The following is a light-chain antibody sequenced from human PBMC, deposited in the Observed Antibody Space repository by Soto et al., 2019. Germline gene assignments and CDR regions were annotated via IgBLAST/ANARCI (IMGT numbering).Light chain of an antibody. CDR1: QGISNY. J-gene: IGKJ3*01. CDR2: SAS. V-gene: IGKV1-27*01. CDR3: QKHNSAPFT. Sequence: DLQMTQSPSSLSASVGDRVTITCRASQGISNYLAWSQQKPGKVPKLLIYSASTLQLGVPSRFSGSGSGTDFTLTISSLQPEDVATYYCQKHNSAPFTFGPGTKVDIK.